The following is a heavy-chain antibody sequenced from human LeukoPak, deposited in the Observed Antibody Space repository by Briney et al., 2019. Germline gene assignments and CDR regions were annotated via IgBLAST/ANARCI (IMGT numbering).Heavy chain of an antibody. CDR1: GFTFSDSY. V-gene: IGHV3-11*01. J-gene: IGHJ4*02. D-gene: IGHD5-12*01. CDR2: ISGSSSAI. CDR3: ARVGYSGYGVY. Sequence: GGSLRLSCAASGFTFSDSYISWIRQAPGKGLEWVSYISGSSSAIYYADSVKGRFTISRDNAKNSVYLQMNSLKAEDTAVYYCARVGYSGYGVYWGQGTLVTVSS.